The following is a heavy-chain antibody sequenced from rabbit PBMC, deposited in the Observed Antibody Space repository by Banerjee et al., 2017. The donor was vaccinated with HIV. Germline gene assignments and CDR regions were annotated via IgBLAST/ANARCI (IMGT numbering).Heavy chain of an antibody. J-gene: IGHJ4*01. CDR3: ARDPGGSSRGYNL. V-gene: IGHV1S45*01. CDR2: IYAGSSGST. CDR1: GFTISSSYW. Sequence: QEQLVESGGGLVQPEGSLTLTCTASGFTISSSYWICWVRQAPGKGLEWIACIYAGSSGSTYYASWAKGRFTISKTSSTTVTLQMTSLTAADTATYFCARDPGGSSRGYNLWGPGTLVTVS. D-gene: IGHD1-1*01.